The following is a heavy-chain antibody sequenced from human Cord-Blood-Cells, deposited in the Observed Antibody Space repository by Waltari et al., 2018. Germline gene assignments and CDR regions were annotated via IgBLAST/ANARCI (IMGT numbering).Heavy chain of an antibody. CDR2: INHSGST. Sequence: QVQLQQWGAGLLKPSETLSLTCAVYGGSFSGYYWSWIRQPPEKGLEWIGEINHSGSTNYNPSLKSRVTISVDTSKNQFSLKLSSVTAADTAVYYCARPSYYDILTGYYNYYFDYWGQGTLVTVSS. J-gene: IGHJ4*02. CDR3: ARPSYYDILTGYYNYYFDY. D-gene: IGHD3-9*01. CDR1: GGSFSGYY. V-gene: IGHV4-34*01.